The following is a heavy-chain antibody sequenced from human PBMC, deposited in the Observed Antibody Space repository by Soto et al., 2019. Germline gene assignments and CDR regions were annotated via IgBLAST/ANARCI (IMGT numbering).Heavy chain of an antibody. Sequence: GGSLRLSCAASGSTVSSNYMSWVRPAPGKGLEWVSVIYSGGSTYYADSVKGRFTISRDNSKNTLYLQMNSLRAEDTAVYYCANQRGGYDRDFDYWGQGTLVTVSS. CDR1: GSTVSSNY. D-gene: IGHD5-12*01. V-gene: IGHV3-66*01. CDR2: IYSGGST. J-gene: IGHJ4*02. CDR3: ANQRGGYDRDFDY.